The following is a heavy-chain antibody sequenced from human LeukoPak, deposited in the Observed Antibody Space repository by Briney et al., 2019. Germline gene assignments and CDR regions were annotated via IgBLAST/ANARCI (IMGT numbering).Heavy chain of an antibody. V-gene: IGHV1-69*13. D-gene: IGHD3-22*01. CDR2: IIPIFGTA. CDR3: ARSVRGPPPLVVTIYYFDY. Sequence: SVKVSCKASGGTFSSYAISWVRQAPGQGLEWMGGIIPIFGTASYAQKFQGRVTITADESTSTAYMELSSLRSEDTAVYYCARSVRGPPPLVVTIYYFDYWGQGTLVTVSS. CDR1: GGTFSSYA. J-gene: IGHJ4*02.